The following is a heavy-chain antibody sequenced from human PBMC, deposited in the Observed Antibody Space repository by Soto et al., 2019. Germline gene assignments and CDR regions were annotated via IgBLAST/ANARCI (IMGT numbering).Heavy chain of an antibody. CDR2: IWYDGSNK. Sequence: QVQLVESGGGVVQPGRSLRLSCEASGFTFSSYGMHWVRQAPGKGLEWVAVIWYDGSNKYYADSVKGRFTISRDNSKNTLYLQMNSLRAEDTAVYYCARDYTGKYYFDYWGQGTLVTVSS. CDR3: ARDYTGKYYFDY. V-gene: IGHV3-33*01. J-gene: IGHJ4*02. D-gene: IGHD1-1*01. CDR1: GFTFSSYG.